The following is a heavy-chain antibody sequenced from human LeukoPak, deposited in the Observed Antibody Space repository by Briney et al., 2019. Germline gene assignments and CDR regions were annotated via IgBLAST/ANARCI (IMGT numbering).Heavy chain of an antibody. J-gene: IGHJ4*02. V-gene: IGHV5-51*01. CDR2: IYPGDSDT. Sequence: GAPLHISSKCSGSIFTSYWIGLVRPLPGKVLELMGIIYPGDSDTRYSPSFQVQVTISADKSITTPSLQWSSLKASDTAMYYCARYGHGADYWGRGTLVTVAS. D-gene: IGHD3-10*01. CDR3: ARYGHGADY. CDR1: GSIFTSYW.